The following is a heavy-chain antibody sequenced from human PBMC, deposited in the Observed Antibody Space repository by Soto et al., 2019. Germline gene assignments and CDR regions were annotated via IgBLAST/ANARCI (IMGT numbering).Heavy chain of an antibody. CDR2: ISGSGGST. CDR1: GFTFSSYA. V-gene: IGHV3-23*01. D-gene: IGHD6-13*01. Sequence: GGSLRLSCAASGFTFSSYAMSWVRQAPGKGLEWVSAISGSGGSTYYADSVKGRFTISRDNSKNTLYLQMNSLRAEDTAVYYCANTPIAAAGTWEFDYWGQGTLVTVSS. CDR3: ANTPIAAAGTWEFDY. J-gene: IGHJ4*02.